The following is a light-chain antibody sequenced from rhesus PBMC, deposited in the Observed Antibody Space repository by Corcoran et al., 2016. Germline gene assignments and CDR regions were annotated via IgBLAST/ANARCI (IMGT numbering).Light chain of an antibody. Sequence: DIQMTQSPSSLSASVGDTVTITCRASQGISNKLAWYQQKPGKVPKLLISYISTLQSGVPSRLSGTGSGTDFTLTIRSLQPADFATYYCQHGFGIPFTFGPGTKLVIK. CDR2: YIS. CDR1: QGISNK. J-gene: IGKJ3*01. V-gene: IGKV1S15*01. CDR3: QHGFGIPFT.